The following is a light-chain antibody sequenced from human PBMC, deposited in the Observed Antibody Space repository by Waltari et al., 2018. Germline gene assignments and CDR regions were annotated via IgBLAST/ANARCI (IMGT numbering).Light chain of an antibody. CDR1: QSVSRF. Sequence: EIVLTQSPGTLSLSPGERGTLSCRASQSVSRFLAWYQQIPGQPPSLLIYGASTRATGIPDRFSGSGSGTDFSLTISRLEPEDFAVYYCQKYDRLPATFGQGTKVEIK. J-gene: IGKJ1*01. CDR3: QKYDRLPAT. V-gene: IGKV3-20*01. CDR2: GAS.